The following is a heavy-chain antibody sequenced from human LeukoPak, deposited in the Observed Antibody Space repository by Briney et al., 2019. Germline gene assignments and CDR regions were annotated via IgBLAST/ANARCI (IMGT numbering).Heavy chain of an antibody. D-gene: IGHD6-25*01. J-gene: IGHJ4*02. CDR1: GCTFSDYG. CDR3: TRDVSRGYMDL. V-gene: IGHV1-18*01. CDR2: ISVSSGTT. Sequence: ASVTVSCKASGCTFSDYGVTWVRQAPGQGLEWMGWISVSSGTTTYAEDFQGRLTISTDSSTGTAYMEIRSLRPDDTAVYFCTRDVSRGYMDLWGQGSLVTVAS.